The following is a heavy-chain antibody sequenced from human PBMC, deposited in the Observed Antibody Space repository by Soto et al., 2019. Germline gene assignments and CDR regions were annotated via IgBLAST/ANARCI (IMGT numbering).Heavy chain of an antibody. CDR3: GKAAAENYFDY. J-gene: IGHJ4*02. V-gene: IGHV1-3*01. D-gene: IGHD6-25*01. Sequence: ASVKVSCKASGYTFTSYAMHWVRQAPGQRLEWMGWISAGNGNTKYSQKFQGRVTITRDTSASTAYMELSSLRSEDTAVYYCGKAAAENYFDYWGQGTLVTVSS. CDR1: GYTFTSYA. CDR2: ISAGNGNT.